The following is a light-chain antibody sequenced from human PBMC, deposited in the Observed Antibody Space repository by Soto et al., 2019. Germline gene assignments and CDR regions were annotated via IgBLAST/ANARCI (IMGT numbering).Light chain of an antibody. CDR1: QSVSSY. CDR3: QQRTDWVT. CDR2: EAS. V-gene: IGKV3-11*01. Sequence: EIVLTQSPATLSLSPGEIATLSCRASQSVSSYLAWYQQKPGQAPRLLIYEASNRATGIPARFSGSGSGTDFTLTISILEPEDFAVYYCQQRTDWVTFGGGTKVEIK. J-gene: IGKJ4*01.